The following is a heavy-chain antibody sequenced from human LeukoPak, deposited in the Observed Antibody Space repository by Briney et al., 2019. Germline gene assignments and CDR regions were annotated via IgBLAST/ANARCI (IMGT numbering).Heavy chain of an antibody. D-gene: IGHD2-2*02. CDR3: ARHDCSSTSCYNVIDY. Sequence: SETLSLTCTVSGGSISSSSYYWGWIRQPPGKGLEWIGSIYYSGSTYYNPSLKSRVTISVDTSKNQFSLKLSSVTAADTAVYYCARHDCSSTSCYNVIDYWGQGTLVTVSS. V-gene: IGHV4-39*01. J-gene: IGHJ4*02. CDR2: IYYSGST. CDR1: GGSISSSSYY.